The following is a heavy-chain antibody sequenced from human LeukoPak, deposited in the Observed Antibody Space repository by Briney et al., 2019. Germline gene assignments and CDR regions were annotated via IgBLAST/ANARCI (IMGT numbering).Heavy chain of an antibody. CDR2: VFYSGTT. CDR1: GASISSHY. Sequence: KPSETLSLTCTVSGASISSHYWTWIRQSPVKRLEWIGYVFYSGTTSYSPSLNSRVTISIDTSKNQFSLKLSSVTAADTAVYLCARHVGFFDAFDIWGQGTMVTVSS. J-gene: IGHJ3*02. CDR3: ARHVGFFDAFDI. V-gene: IGHV4-59*08. D-gene: IGHD3-3*01.